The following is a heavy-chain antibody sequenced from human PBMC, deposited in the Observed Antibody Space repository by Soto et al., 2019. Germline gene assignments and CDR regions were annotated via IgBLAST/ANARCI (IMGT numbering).Heavy chain of an antibody. Sequence: VQLVETGGGLIQPGGSLRLSCAASGFTVSSYAMHWVRQAPGKGLEWVAVISYDGSNKYYADSVKGRFTISRDNSKNTLYLQMNSLRAEDTAMYYCAREEWFGELSYYYGMDVWGQGTTVTVSS. CDR3: AREEWFGELSYYYGMDV. CDR1: GFTVSSYA. D-gene: IGHD3-10*01. J-gene: IGHJ6*02. CDR2: ISYDGSNK. V-gene: IGHV3-30-3*01.